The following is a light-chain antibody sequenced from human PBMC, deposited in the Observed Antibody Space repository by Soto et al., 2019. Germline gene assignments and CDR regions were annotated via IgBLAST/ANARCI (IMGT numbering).Light chain of an antibody. V-gene: IGLV1-51*01. J-gene: IGLJ3*02. Sequence: QSVLTQPPSVSAAAGQRVTISCSGTTSNIGNNFVSWYQQFPRQSPKLLIYDNSKRPSGIPDRFSGSKSDTSGTLDITGRQPGDEADYYCGSWDTSLSVVVFGGGTKVTVL. CDR3: GSWDTSLSVVV. CDR1: TSNIGNNF. CDR2: DNS.